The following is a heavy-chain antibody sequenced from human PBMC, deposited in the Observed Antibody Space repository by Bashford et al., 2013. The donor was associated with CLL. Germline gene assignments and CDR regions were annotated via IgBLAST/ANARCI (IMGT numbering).Heavy chain of an antibody. D-gene: IGHD6-13*01. CDR1: GYTYIDYG. V-gene: IGHV1-18*01. Sequence: ASVKVSCKASGYTYIDYGISWVRQAPGQGLEWMGWMNSYNGNTKYAQKFQGRVTMTTDTSTSTAYMELRSLRSDDTAVYYCARDPSIAATVDSYFDYWGQGTLVTVSS. J-gene: IGHJ4*02. CDR2: MNSYNGNT. CDR3: ARDPSIAATVDSYFDY.